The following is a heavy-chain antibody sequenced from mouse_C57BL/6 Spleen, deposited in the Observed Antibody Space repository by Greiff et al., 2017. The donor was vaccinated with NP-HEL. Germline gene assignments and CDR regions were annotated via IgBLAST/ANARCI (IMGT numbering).Heavy chain of an antibody. Sequence: VQLVESGPGLVAPSQSLSITCTVSGFSLTSYAISWVRQPPGKGLEWLGVIWTGGGRNYNSALKSRLSISKDNSKGQVFLKMNRLQTDDTARYYCARGGYDWYFDVWGTGTTVTVSS. CDR1: GFSLTSYA. J-gene: IGHJ1*03. CDR2: IWTGGGR. D-gene: IGHD2-2*01. V-gene: IGHV2-9-1*01. CDR3: ARGGYDWYFDV.